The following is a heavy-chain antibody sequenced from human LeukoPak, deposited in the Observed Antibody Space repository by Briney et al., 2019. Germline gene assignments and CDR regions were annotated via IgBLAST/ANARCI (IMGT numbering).Heavy chain of an antibody. D-gene: IGHD3-10*01. Sequence: PSETLSLTCAVSGYSISSGYYWGWTRQPPGKGLEWIGSIYNSGTTYYNPSLKSRVTISVDTSKNQFSLKVSSVTAADTAVYYCASRVYGLGSFNYWGQGTLVTVSS. CDR2: IYNSGTT. J-gene: IGHJ4*03. CDR1: GYSISSGYY. V-gene: IGHV4-38-2*01. CDR3: ASRVYGLGSFNY.